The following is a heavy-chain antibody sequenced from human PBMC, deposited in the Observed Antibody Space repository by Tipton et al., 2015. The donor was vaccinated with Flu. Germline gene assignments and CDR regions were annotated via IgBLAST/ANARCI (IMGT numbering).Heavy chain of an antibody. J-gene: IGHJ4*02. CDR3: ARENYVALGVVVPDY. CDR1: GFIFSGYS. V-gene: IGHV3-21*01. D-gene: IGHD2-21*01. Sequence: SLRLSCAASGFIFSGYSMNWVRQAPGKGLEWVSSISRSNNNIYYADSVKGRFTISRDNSENTVYLQMNSLRAEDTAVYYCARENYVALGVVVPDYWGQGTLVTVSS. CDR2: ISRSNNNI.